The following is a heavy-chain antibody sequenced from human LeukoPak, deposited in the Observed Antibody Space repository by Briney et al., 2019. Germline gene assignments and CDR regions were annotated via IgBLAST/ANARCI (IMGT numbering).Heavy chain of an antibody. Sequence: SGGSLRLSCAASGFTFSSYAMSWVRQAPGKGLEWVANIKQDGSEKYYVDSVKGRFTISRDNAKNSLYLQMNSLRAEDTAVYYCARADYYDSSDPYYYYGMDVWGQGTTVTVSS. D-gene: IGHD3-22*01. CDR1: GFTFSSYA. J-gene: IGHJ6*02. CDR2: IKQDGSEK. CDR3: ARADYYDSSDPYYYYGMDV. V-gene: IGHV3-7*01.